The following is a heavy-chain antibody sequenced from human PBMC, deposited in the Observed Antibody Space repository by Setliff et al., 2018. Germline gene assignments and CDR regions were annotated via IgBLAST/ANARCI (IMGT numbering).Heavy chain of an antibody. V-gene: IGHV3-23*01. CDR2: ITGSGTTT. D-gene: IGHD5-18*01. CDR1: GFTFSNYA. Sequence: GSLRLSCAASGFTFSNYAMSWVRQAPGKGLGWVSVITGSGTTTYYADSVKGRFTISRDNSKNTVYLQMNSLRAEDTSIYYCANAYNYGYAHYYYGMDVWGQGTTVTVSS. CDR3: ANAYNYGYAHYYYGMDV. J-gene: IGHJ6*02.